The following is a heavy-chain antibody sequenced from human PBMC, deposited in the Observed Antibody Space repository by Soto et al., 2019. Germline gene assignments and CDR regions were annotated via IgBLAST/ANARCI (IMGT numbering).Heavy chain of an antibody. D-gene: IGHD3-22*01. CDR1: GGTFSSYA. CDR3: VRSSGYVAGDNNWFDP. CDR2: IIPIFGTA. Sequence: QVQLVQSGAEVKKPGSSVKVSCKASGGTFSSYAISWVRQAPGQGLEWMGGIIPIFGTANYAQKFQGRVTITADESTSTAYMERSSLRSEDTAVYYCVRSSGYVAGDNNWFDPWGQGTLVTVSS. J-gene: IGHJ5*02. V-gene: IGHV1-69*12.